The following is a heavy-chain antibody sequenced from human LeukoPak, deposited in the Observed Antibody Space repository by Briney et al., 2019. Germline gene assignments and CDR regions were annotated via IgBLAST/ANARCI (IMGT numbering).Heavy chain of an antibody. V-gene: IGHV1-69*01. CDR2: IIPIFGTA. D-gene: IGHD2-2*01. Sequence: GASVKVSCKASGGTFSSYAISWVRQAPGQGLEWMGGIIPIFGTANYAQKFQGRVTITADESTSTAYMELSSLRSEDPAVYYCASPLGYCSSTSCPWGRFGLFWGQGTLVTVSS. CDR1: GGTFSSYA. CDR3: ASPLGYCSSTSCPWGRFGLF. J-gene: IGHJ4*02.